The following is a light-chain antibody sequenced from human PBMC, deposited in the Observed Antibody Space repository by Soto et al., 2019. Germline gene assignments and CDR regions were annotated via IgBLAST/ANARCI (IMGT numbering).Light chain of an antibody. Sequence: EIVLTQSPGTLSLSPGERATLSCRASQSVSSSYLAWYQQKPGQAPRLLIYGASSRATGIPDRFSGSGSGTDFTITISRLEPEDFAVYYWQQDGSSPPYTFGQGTKLEIK. CDR2: GAS. CDR1: QSVSSSY. V-gene: IGKV3-20*01. J-gene: IGKJ2*01. CDR3: QQDGSSPPYT.